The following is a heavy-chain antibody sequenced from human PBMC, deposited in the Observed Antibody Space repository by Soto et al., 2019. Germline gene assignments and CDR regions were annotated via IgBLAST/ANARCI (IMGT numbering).Heavy chain of an antibody. V-gene: IGHV4-34*01. Sequence: PSETLSLTCAVYGGSFSGYYWSWIRQPPGKGLEWIGEINHSGSTNYNPSLKSRVTISVDTSKNQFSLKLSSVTAADTAVYYCARGGRGAAIGGPWFDPWGQGTLVTVSS. CDR1: GGSFSGYY. J-gene: IGHJ5*02. D-gene: IGHD2-2*02. CDR3: ARGGRGAAIGGPWFDP. CDR2: INHSGST.